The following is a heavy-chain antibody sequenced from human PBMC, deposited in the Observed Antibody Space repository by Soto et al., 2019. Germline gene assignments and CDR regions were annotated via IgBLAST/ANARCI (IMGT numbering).Heavy chain of an antibody. CDR3: ARIGTTGTAPRDY. V-gene: IGHV3-48*03. Sequence: LRLSCAASGITFSSYEMNWVRQAPGKGLEWVSYISSSGSTIYYADSVKGRFTISRDNAKNSLYLQMNSLRAEDTAVYYCARIGTTGTAPRDYWGQGTLVTVSS. J-gene: IGHJ4*02. D-gene: IGHD1-1*01. CDR1: GITFSSYE. CDR2: ISSSGSTI.